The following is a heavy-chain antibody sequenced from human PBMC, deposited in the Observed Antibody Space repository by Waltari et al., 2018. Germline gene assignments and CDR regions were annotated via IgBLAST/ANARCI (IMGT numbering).Heavy chain of an antibody. CDR3: ARGRDVFANFDYNWFDP. CDR1: GYSFIHYE. CDR2: VNPNSGAT. D-gene: IGHD3-3*01. Sequence: QVQLVQSGAELLRPGASVKVSCQASGYSFIHYEITWVRQAAGQGLEWMGWVNPNSGATAYAQRFQGRITMTWDTSISTAYMELSNLRSDDTAVLYCARGRDVFANFDYNWFDPWGQGTLVTVSS. J-gene: IGHJ5*02. V-gene: IGHV1-8*02.